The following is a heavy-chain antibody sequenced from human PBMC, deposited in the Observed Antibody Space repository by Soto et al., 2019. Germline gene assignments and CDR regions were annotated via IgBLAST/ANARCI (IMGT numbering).Heavy chain of an antibody. V-gene: IGHV1-24*01. D-gene: IGHD4-17*01. Sequence: GXSVKVSCKVSVYTLTELSMHWVRQAPGKGLEWMGGFDPEDGETIYAQKFQGRVTMTEDTSTDTAYMELSSLRSEDTAVYYCAKAGDYESGFDYWGQGTLVTASS. CDR1: VYTLTELS. CDR2: FDPEDGET. J-gene: IGHJ4*02. CDR3: AKAGDYESGFDY.